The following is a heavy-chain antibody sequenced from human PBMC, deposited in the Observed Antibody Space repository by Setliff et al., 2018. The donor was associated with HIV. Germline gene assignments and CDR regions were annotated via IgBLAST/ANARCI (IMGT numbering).Heavy chain of an antibody. CDR2: MYYSGST. D-gene: IGHD6-13*01. CDR3: ARLRAAGTVHYFDP. J-gene: IGHJ5*02. V-gene: IGHV4-38-2*01. CDR1: GYSVTYGHN. Sequence: SETLSLTCAVSGYSVTYGHNWGWIRQPPGKGLEWIGSMYYSGSTYYNPSLKSRVTISVDTSKNQFSLKLTSVTPADTAVYYCARLRAAGTVHYFDPWGQGTQVTVSS.